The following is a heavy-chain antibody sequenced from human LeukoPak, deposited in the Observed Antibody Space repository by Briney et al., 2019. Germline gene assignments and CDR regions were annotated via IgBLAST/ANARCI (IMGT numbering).Heavy chain of an antibody. D-gene: IGHD1-26*01. J-gene: IGHJ4*02. CDR1: GFTFDDYA. Sequence: GGSLTLSCAASGFTFDDYAMHWVRQAPGKGLEWVSGISWNSGSIGYADSVKARFTISRDNAKHSLYLQMNSLRAQDTALYYCAKDIGRELGDGFDYWGQGTLVTVSS. CDR3: AKDIGRELGDGFDY. CDR2: ISWNSGSI. V-gene: IGHV3-9*01.